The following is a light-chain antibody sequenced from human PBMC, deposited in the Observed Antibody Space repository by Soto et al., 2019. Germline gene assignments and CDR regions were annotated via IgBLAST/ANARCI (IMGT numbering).Light chain of an antibody. CDR1: SSDVGSYKY. Sequence: QSALTQPPSASGSPGQSVTISCTGTSSDVGSYKYVSWYQQYPGKAPKLMIYEVTNRPSGVPDLFSGSKSGNTASLTVSGLQAEDEAYYYCSSYVGNDIWVFGGGTKVTVL. V-gene: IGLV2-8*01. J-gene: IGLJ3*02. CDR2: EVT. CDR3: SSYVGNDIWV.